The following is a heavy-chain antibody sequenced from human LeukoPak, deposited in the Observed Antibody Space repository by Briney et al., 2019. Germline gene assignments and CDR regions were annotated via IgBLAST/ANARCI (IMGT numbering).Heavy chain of an antibody. CDR3: AKVLAKRLRGMYYYDSSGYYAFDY. CDR2: ISGSGGST. D-gene: IGHD3-22*01. V-gene: IGHV3-23*01. CDR1: GFTFSSYA. J-gene: IGHJ4*02. Sequence: PGGSLRLSCAASGFTFSSYAMSWVRQAPGKGLEWVSAISGSGGSTYYADSVKGRFTISRDNSKNTLYLQMNSLRAEDTAVYYCAKVLAKRLRGMYYYDSSGYYAFDYWGQGTLVTVSS.